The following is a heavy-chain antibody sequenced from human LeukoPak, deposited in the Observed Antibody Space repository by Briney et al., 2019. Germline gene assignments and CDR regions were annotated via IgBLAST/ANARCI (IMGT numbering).Heavy chain of an antibody. V-gene: IGHV3-15*01. D-gene: IGHD6-19*01. CDR2: IKSKADGGTT. Sequence: GGSLRLSCAASGFTFSNAWVSWVRQAPGKGLEWVGRIKSKADGGTTEYAAPVKGRFTISRDDSKNTLYLQMNGLKTEDTAVYYCTTPRREIAVAGGDYWGQGTLVTVSS. J-gene: IGHJ4*02. CDR1: GFTFSNAW. CDR3: TTPRREIAVAGGDY.